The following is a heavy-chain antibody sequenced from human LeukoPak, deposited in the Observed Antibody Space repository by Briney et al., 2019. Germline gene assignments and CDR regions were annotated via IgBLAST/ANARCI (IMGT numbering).Heavy chain of an antibody. V-gene: IGHV3-30-3*01. CDR1: GFTFSSYA. CDR3: AKDHGLDIVVVPAAISNWFDP. J-gene: IGHJ5*02. CDR2: ISYDGSNK. D-gene: IGHD2-2*03. Sequence: PGGSLRLSCAASGFTFSSYAMHWFRQAPGKGLEWVAVISYDGSNKYYADSVKGRFTISRDNSKNTLYLQINSLRAEDTAVYYCAKDHGLDIVVVPAAISNWFDPWGQGTLVTVSS.